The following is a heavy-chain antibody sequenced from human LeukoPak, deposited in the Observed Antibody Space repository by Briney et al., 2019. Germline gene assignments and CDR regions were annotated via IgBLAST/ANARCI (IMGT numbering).Heavy chain of an antibody. CDR1: GFTFTTYW. Sequence: PGGSLRLSCAASGFTFTTYWMHWVRQVLGKGLVWVARINTDGRVTTYADSVKGRLTVSRDNAENTLYLQMNDLRPEDTAVYYCIRETHVGLHLEYWGQGTLATVTS. J-gene: IGHJ4*02. CDR3: IRETHVGLHLEY. CDR2: INTDGRVT. V-gene: IGHV3-74*01. D-gene: IGHD3-10*02.